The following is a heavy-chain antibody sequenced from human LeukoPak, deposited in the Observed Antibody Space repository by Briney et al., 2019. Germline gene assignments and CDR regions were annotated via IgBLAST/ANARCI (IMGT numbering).Heavy chain of an antibody. CDR3: ARPDGTAHFIPY. J-gene: IGHJ4*02. Sequence: PSETLSLTCAVYGRSFSGYYWSWIRQPPGKGLEWIREINHSGSSNYNPSLKRRVAISVDTSKSQFSLQLRSMTAADTAVYYCARPDGTAHFIPYWGQGTLVTVSS. D-gene: IGHD2-21*02. V-gene: IGHV4-34*01. CDR1: GRSFSGYY. CDR2: INHSGSS.